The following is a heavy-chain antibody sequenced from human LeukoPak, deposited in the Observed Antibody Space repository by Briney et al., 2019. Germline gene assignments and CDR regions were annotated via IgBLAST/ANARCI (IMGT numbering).Heavy chain of an antibody. Sequence: GGSLRLSCAASGFTFDGYGMSWVRQAPGKGLEWVSGINWNGGSTGYADSVKGRFTISRDNAKNSLYLQMNSLRAEDTALYHCARARSGSYYRPNDAFDIWGQGTMVTVSS. CDR2: INWNGGST. V-gene: IGHV3-20*01. D-gene: IGHD3-10*01. CDR1: GFTFDGYG. J-gene: IGHJ3*02. CDR3: ARARSGSYYRPNDAFDI.